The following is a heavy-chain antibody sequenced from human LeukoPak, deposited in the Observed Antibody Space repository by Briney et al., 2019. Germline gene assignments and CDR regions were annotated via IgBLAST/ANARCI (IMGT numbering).Heavy chain of an antibody. Sequence: PSETLSLTCTVSGGSISSYYWSWIRQPPGKGLEWIGYIYYSGSTNYNPSLKSRVTISIDTSKNQFSLKLTSVSAADTAVYYCAGTNFDVLSGYRYWGQGTLVTVSS. CDR2: IYYSGST. V-gene: IGHV4-59*01. CDR3: AGTNFDVLSGYRY. J-gene: IGHJ4*02. D-gene: IGHD3-3*01. CDR1: GGSISSYY.